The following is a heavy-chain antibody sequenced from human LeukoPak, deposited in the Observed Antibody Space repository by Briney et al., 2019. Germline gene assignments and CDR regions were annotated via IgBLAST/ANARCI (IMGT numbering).Heavy chain of an antibody. Sequence: GGTLRLSCAASGFTFNTYNMNWVRQAPGKGPEWVSYISSSGSTIYYADSVKGRFTISRDNAKNSLYLQMNSLRAEDTAVYYCARTNRGSYYYYYMDVWGKGTTVTVSS. CDR1: GFTFNTYN. CDR3: ARTNRGSYYYYYMDV. D-gene: IGHD1-14*01. V-gene: IGHV3-48*04. CDR2: ISSSGSTI. J-gene: IGHJ6*03.